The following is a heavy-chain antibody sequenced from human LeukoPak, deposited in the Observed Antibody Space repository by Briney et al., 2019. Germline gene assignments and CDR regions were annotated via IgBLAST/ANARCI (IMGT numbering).Heavy chain of an antibody. CDR2: INPNSGGT. CDR1: GYTFTGYF. Sequence: GFSVTVSCKTSGYTFTGYFIHWVRRAPGQGLEWMGWINPNSGGTKFAQKFQGRVTMTRDTSISTAYMELSRLRSDDTAVYYCATMMYSETYNDYWGNGTMVTVSS. CDR3: ATMMYSETYNDY. V-gene: IGHV1-2*02. J-gene: IGHJ4*03. D-gene: IGHD1-26*01.